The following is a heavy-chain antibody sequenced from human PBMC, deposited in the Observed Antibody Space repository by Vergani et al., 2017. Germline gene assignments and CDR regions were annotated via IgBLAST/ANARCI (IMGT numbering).Heavy chain of an antibody. V-gene: IGHV3-30*01. CDR2: ISYDGSNK. D-gene: IGHD3-22*01. CDR3: ARDQRITMIVAVNDAFDI. Sequence: QVQLVESGGGVVQPGRSLRLSCAASGFTFSSYAMHWVRQAPGKGLEWVAVISYDGSNKYYADFVKGRFTISRDNSKNTLYLQMNSLRAEDTAVYYCARDQRITMIVAVNDAFDIWGQGTMVTVSS. CDR1: GFTFSSYA. J-gene: IGHJ3*02.